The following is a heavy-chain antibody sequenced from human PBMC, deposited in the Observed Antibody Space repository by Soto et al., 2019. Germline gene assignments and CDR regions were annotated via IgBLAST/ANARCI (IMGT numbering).Heavy chain of an antibody. CDR1: GGSISSYY. D-gene: IGHD2-2*01. CDR3: TRHYCSSSICDDLDDVFDI. Sequence: SETLSLTCTVSGGSISSYYWSWLRQPPGKGLEWIGYIDYSGTSSYNPSLKSRVTISVDTSKNQFSLKLRSVTAADTAVYYCTRHYCSSSICDDLDDVFDIGGQGKMVTVSS. V-gene: IGHV4-59*01. CDR2: IDYSGTS. J-gene: IGHJ3*02.